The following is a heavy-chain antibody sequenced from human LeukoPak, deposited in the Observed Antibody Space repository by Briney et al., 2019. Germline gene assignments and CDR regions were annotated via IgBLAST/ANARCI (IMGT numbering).Heavy chain of an antibody. Sequence: GGSLRLSCAVSGLTFSHAWMNWVRQAPGKGLEWVSYIGGDGVACYADSVKGRFTMSKDDARKSLYLQMSSLRVEDTALYYCAKDRANWAIDDWGQGTQVTVSS. CDR3: AKDRANWAIDD. V-gene: IGHV3-69-1*01. CDR1: GLTFSHAW. CDR2: IGGDGVA. J-gene: IGHJ4*02. D-gene: IGHD2-2*02.